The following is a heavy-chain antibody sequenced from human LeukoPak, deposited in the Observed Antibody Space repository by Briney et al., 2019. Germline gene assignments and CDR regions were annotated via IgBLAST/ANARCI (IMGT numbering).Heavy chain of an antibody. CDR2: IYASGST. Sequence: PSETLSLTCSVSGDSITRLYWAWIRQPAGKRLEWIGRIYASGSTNYNPSLKSRVTMSLDTSKNQFSLKLSSVTAADTAVYYCAEALVDTDIYYFDYWGQGTLVTVSS. V-gene: IGHV4-4*07. J-gene: IGHJ4*02. CDR3: AEALVDTDIYYFDY. CDR1: GDSITRLY. D-gene: IGHD5-18*01.